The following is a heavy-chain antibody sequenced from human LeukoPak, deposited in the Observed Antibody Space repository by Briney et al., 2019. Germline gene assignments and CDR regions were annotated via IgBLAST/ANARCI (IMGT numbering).Heavy chain of an antibody. CDR2: ISYDGSNK. CDR3: AKELTRPNRPVAGLNY. D-gene: IGHD6-19*01. V-gene: IGHV3-30*18. Sequence: PGGSLRLSCAASGFTFSSHGTHWVRQAPGKGLEWVAIISYDGSNKYYPDSVKGRFTISRDDSKNTLYLQMNSLRTEDTAVYYCAKELTRPNRPVAGLNYWGQGTLVTVSS. J-gene: IGHJ4*02. CDR1: GFTFSSHG.